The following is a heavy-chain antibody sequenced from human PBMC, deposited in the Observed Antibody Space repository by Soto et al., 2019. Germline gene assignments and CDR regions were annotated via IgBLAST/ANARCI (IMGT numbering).Heavy chain of an antibody. D-gene: IGHD3-10*01. J-gene: IGHJ6*02. CDR1: GDTFKNCG. Sequence: QVQVVQAGVEVRRPGSSVKVSCKASGDTFKNCGISWVRQAPGQGLEWMGGIIPLFGTTDFAQRFQVRLTIPTDESTTTAYMELSRLRSEDTATYCCAAELGFGKLSVVWGQGTTVIVSS. CDR3: AAELGFGKLSVV. V-gene: IGHV1-69*01. CDR2: IIPLFGTT.